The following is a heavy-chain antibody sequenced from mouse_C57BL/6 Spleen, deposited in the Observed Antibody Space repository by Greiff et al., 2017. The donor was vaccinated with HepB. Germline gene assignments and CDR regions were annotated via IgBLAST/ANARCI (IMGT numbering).Heavy chain of an antibody. Sequence: QVQLQQPGAELVKPGASVKMSCKASGYTFTSYWIPWVKQRPGQGLEWIGDIYPGSGSTNYNEKFKSKATLTVDTSSSTGYVQLSSLTSEDSAVYYCSRCGIYYGNQAWFAYWGQGTLVTVSA. J-gene: IGHJ3*01. D-gene: IGHD2-1*01. CDR2: IYPGSGST. V-gene: IGHV1-55*01. CDR3: SRCGIYYGNQAWFAY. CDR1: GYTFTSYW.